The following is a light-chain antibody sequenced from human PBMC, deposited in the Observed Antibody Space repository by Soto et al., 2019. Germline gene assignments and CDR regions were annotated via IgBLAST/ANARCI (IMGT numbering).Light chain of an antibody. V-gene: IGKV1-39*01. Sequence: IQLTHSPSSLSSSVGDRVTITGRASQGISSHLAWYQQKPGKAPNLLMYTASNLQSGVPSRFSGSGSGTDFTLTISSLQPEDFATYYCQQSYSTPISFGQGTRLEI. CDR1: QGISSH. J-gene: IGKJ5*01. CDR2: TAS. CDR3: QQSYSTPIS.